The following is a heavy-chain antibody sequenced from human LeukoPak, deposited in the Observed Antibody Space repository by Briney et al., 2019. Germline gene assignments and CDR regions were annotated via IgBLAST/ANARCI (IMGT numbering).Heavy chain of an antibody. J-gene: IGHJ4*02. V-gene: IGHV3-7*01. D-gene: IGHD1-26*01. CDR2: IKPDGSEK. CDR3: ARDTVGVTDY. CDR1: GFTFSSYA. Sequence: GGSLRLSCAASGFTFSSYAMSWVRQAPGKGLEWVANIKPDGSEKYYVDSVKGRFTISRDNAKNSLYLQMNSLRAEDTALYYCARDTVGVTDYWGQGTLVTVSS.